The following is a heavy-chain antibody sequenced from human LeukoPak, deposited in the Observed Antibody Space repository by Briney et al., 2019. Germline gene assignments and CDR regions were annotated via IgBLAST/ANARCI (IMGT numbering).Heavy chain of an antibody. V-gene: IGHV4-4*07. Sequence: SETLSLTCTVSGGSFTSYYWSWIRQPAGKGLEWIGHIDTSGTTNYNPSLKSRVTISVDTSKNQFSLKLSSVTAADTAVYYCARHGVAGSYFDYWGQGTLVTVSS. CDR1: GGSFTSYY. CDR3: ARHGVAGSYFDY. J-gene: IGHJ4*02. D-gene: IGHD6-19*01. CDR2: IDTSGTT.